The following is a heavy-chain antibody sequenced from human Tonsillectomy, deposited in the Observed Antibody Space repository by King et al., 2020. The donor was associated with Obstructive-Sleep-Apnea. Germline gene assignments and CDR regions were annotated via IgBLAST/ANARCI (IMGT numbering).Heavy chain of an antibody. Sequence: VQLVESGGGLVRPGGSLRLSCAASGFTFSSYAMHWVRQAPGEGLEYVSAINNNGGSTYYSNSVKGRFTISRDNSKNTLYLQMGSLRAEDMAVYYCARDRGYCSSTSCYYYYCMDVWGQGATVTVSS. J-gene: IGHJ6*02. CDR3: ARDRGYCSSTSCYYYYCMDV. CDR1: GFTFSSYA. V-gene: IGHV3-64*01. D-gene: IGHD2-2*01. CDR2: INNNGGST.